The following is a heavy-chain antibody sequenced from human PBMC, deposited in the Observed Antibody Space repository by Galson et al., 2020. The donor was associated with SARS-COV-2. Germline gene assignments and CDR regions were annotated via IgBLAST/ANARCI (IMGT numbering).Heavy chain of an antibody. V-gene: IGHV2-26*01. CDR3: ARIDVDIDMVNPPYSGWFDP. Sequence: SGPTLVKPTETLTLTCTVSGFSLSHARMGVSWVRQPPGKALEWLAHIFSNDEKSYSTSLKSRLTISKDTSKSQVVLIMTNMDPVDTATYYCARIDVDIDMVNPPYSGWFDPWGQGTLVTVSS. CDR2: IFSNDEK. J-gene: IGHJ5*02. CDR1: GFSLSHARMG. D-gene: IGHD5-18*01.